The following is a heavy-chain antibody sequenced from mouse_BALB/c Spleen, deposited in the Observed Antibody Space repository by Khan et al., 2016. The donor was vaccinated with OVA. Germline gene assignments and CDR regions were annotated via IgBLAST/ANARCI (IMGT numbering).Heavy chain of an antibody. CDR1: GYSFTNYW. CDR2: IYPGISDT. V-gene: IGHV1-5*01. J-gene: IGHJ2*01. Sequence: EVQLQESGTVLARPGASVKMSCKASGYSFTNYWMHWVQQRPGPGLEWIGAIYPGISDTRYNQKFKGKAKLTAVTSASTAYMELSSLTNEDSAVYYGTRSYDSYYFDYWGQGTTLTVSS. CDR3: TRSYDSYYFDY. D-gene: IGHD2-4*01.